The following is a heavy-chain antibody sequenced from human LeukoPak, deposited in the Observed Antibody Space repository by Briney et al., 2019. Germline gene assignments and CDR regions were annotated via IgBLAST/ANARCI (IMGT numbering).Heavy chain of an antibody. D-gene: IGHD1-1*01. CDR1: GLTFSYYW. CDR2: IKQDGSEK. J-gene: IGHJ3*02. Sequence: GGSLGLSCATSGLTFSYYWMNWVRQAPGKGLEWVANIKQDGSEKYYVESVKGRFTISRDNTKNSLFLQMNSLRVDDRAMYYCAAGGYDWRIFDMWGQGTMVTV. CDR3: AAGGYDWRIFDM. V-gene: IGHV3-7*01.